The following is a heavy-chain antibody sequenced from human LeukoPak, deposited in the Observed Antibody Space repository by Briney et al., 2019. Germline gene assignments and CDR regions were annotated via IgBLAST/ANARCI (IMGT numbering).Heavy chain of an antibody. D-gene: IGHD3-9*01. CDR2: ISGSGGST. J-gene: IGHJ4*02. CDR3: AKDQYVLRYFDRGLEDYFDY. Sequence: PPGGSLRLSCAASGFTFSSYAMSWVRQAPGKGLEWVSAISGSGGSTYYADSVKGRFTISRDNSKNTLYLQMNSLRAEDTAVYYCAKDQYVLRYFDRGLEDYFDYWGQGTLVTVSS. CDR1: GFTFSSYA. V-gene: IGHV3-23*01.